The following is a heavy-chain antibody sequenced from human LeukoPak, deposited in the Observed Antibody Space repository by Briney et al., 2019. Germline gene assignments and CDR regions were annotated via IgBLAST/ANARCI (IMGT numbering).Heavy chain of an antibody. V-gene: IGHV6-1*01. D-gene: IGHD2-8*02. CDR1: GDSVSSNSAG. CDR2: TYYRSRWYN. CDR3: ARGRYWAFDI. Sequence: KTSQTLSLTCAISGDSVSSNSAGWHWLRQSPSRGLEWLGRTYYRSRWYNEYAVSVKSRIIINPDTAKNQFSLQLNSLTPEDTAVYYCARGRYWAFDIWGQGTMVTVSS. J-gene: IGHJ3*02.